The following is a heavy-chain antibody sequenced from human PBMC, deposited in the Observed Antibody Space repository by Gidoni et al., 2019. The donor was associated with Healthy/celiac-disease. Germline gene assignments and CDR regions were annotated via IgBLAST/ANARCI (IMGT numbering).Heavy chain of an antibody. CDR3: AREGGRPYGSGSYGGMDV. V-gene: IGHV4-34*12. J-gene: IGHJ6*02. CDR1: GGSFSGYY. Sequence: QVQLQQWGAGLLKPSETLSLTCAVYGGSFSGYYWSWIRQPPGKGLEWIGEIIHSGSTNYNPSLKSRVTISVDTSKNQFSLKLSSVTAADTAVYYCAREGGRPYGSGSYGGMDVWGQGTTVTVSS. D-gene: IGHD3-10*01. CDR2: IIHSGST.